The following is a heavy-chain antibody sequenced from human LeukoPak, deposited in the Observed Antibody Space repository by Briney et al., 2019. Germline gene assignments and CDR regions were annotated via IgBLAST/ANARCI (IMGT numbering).Heavy chain of an antibody. D-gene: IGHD3-22*01. CDR1: GFTFDDYG. Sequence: GRSLRLSCAASGFTFDDYGMHWVRQAPGKGLEWVSSISWNSGSIGYADSVKGRFTISRDNAKNSLYLEMNSLRTEDTALYYCAKGALYDSSGYFDYWGQGSLVTVSS. CDR3: AKGALYDSSGYFDY. V-gene: IGHV3-9*01. J-gene: IGHJ4*02. CDR2: ISWNSGSI.